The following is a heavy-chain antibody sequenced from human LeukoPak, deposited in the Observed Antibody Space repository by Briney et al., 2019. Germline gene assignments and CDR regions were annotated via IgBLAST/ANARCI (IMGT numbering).Heavy chain of an antibody. J-gene: IGHJ3*02. D-gene: IGHD1-26*01. CDR2: MYHTGSS. Sequence: SETLSLTCTVSGGSVDTIDYYWSWIRQPPGKGLEWIGYMYHTGSSIYSPSLKSRLTISVDTSKNQFTLNLSSMTAADTAVYYCAGDQGGSAHRHAFDIWGQGTLVAVSS. CDR3: AGDQGGSAHRHAFDI. CDR1: GGSVDTIDYY. V-gene: IGHV4-61*08.